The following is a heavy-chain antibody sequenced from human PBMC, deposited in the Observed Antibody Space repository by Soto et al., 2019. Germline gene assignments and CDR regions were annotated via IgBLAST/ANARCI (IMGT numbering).Heavy chain of an antibody. Sequence: QVQLVQSGAEVRKPGSSVKVSCKASGGTFSTYAISWVRQASGQGFEWMGGIIPIFGTANYAQKFQGRVTITADESTSTAYMELSSLRSEDTAVYYGAADVGVSSRTFDYWGQGSLVTVSS. V-gene: IGHV1-69*01. D-gene: IGHD1-26*01. CDR2: IIPIFGTA. CDR3: AADVGVSSRTFDY. CDR1: GGTFSTYA. J-gene: IGHJ4*02.